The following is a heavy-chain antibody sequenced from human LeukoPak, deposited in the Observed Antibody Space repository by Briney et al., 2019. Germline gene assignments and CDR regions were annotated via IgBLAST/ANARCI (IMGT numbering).Heavy chain of an antibody. Sequence: GGSLRLSCAASGFTFSSYEMNWVRQAPGKGLEWVSYISSSGSTIYYADSVKGRFTISRDNAKNSLYLQMDSLRAEDTAVYYCARAPRGYYDCAFDIWGQGTMVTVSS. J-gene: IGHJ3*02. D-gene: IGHD3-22*01. CDR3: ARAPRGYYDCAFDI. V-gene: IGHV3-48*03. CDR2: ISSSGSTI. CDR1: GFTFSSYE.